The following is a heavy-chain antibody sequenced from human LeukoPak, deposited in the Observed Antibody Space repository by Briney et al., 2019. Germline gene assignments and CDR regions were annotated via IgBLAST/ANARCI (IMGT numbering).Heavy chain of an antibody. J-gene: IGHJ5*02. CDR1: GYSFTSYW. Sequence: GESLKISCKGSGYSFTSYWIGWVRQMPGKGLEWMGIIYPGDSDTRYSPSFQGQVTISADTSISTAYLQWSSLKASDTAMYYCARQPYYDWLRNWFDPWGQGTLVTVSS. V-gene: IGHV5-51*01. D-gene: IGHD3-3*01. CDR3: ARQPYYDWLRNWFDP. CDR2: IYPGDSDT.